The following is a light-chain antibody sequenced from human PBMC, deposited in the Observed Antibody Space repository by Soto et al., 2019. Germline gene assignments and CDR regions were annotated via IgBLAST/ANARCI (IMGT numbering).Light chain of an antibody. Sequence: DIQMTQSPSSLSASVGDRVTITCRASQSVGNFLNWYQQKPGLPPKYLIYAASNLASGVPLRFRGGGSGTDFTLTISTLQPEDFATYYCQQSFNTPLTFGQGTKVDIK. CDR3: QQSFNTPLT. CDR2: AAS. J-gene: IGKJ1*01. V-gene: IGKV1-39*01. CDR1: QSVGNF.